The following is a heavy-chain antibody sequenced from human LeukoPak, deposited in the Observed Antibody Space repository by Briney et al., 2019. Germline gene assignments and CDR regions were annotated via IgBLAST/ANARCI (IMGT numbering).Heavy chain of an antibody. V-gene: IGHV3-30*04. CDR3: ARALRGTTGILHAFAI. J-gene: IGHJ3*02. CDR1: GFTFDSYA. Sequence: GKSLRLSCATSGFTFDSYAMHWVRQAPGKGLEWMAVISYDGSNKYYADSVKGRFTISRDNSKNTLYMQMNSPRAEDTAVYYCARALRGTTGILHAFAIWGQGTMVTVSS. D-gene: IGHD1-1*01. CDR2: ISYDGSNK.